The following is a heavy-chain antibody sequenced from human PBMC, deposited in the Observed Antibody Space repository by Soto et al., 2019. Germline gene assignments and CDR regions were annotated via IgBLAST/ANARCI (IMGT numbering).Heavy chain of an antibody. CDR1: GFTFSSYW. CDR2: IKQDGSEK. Sequence: GGSLRLSCAASGFTFSSYWMSWVRQAPGKGLEWVANIKQDGSEKYYVDSVKGRFTISRDNAKNSLYLQMNSLRAEDTAVYYCARDPGLTRIAVAAEFDYWGQGTLVTVSS. D-gene: IGHD6-19*01. CDR3: ARDPGLTRIAVAAEFDY. J-gene: IGHJ4*02. V-gene: IGHV3-7*01.